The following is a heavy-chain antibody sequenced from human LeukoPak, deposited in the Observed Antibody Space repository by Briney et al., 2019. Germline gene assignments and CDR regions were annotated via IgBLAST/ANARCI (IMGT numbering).Heavy chain of an antibody. Sequence: ASVKVSCKASGYTFTSYDINWVRQATGQGLEWMGWMNPNSGNTGYAQKFQGRVTITRNTSISTAYMELSSLRSEDTAVYYCARAPYGSGTIWGVYYYYYMDVWGKGTTVTVSS. CDR3: ARAPYGSGTIWGVYYYYYMDV. CDR1: GYTFTSYD. CDR2: MNPNSGNT. J-gene: IGHJ6*03. V-gene: IGHV1-8*03. D-gene: IGHD3-10*01.